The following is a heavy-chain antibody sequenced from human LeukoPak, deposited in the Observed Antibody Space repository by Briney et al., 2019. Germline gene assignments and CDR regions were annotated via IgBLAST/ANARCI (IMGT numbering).Heavy chain of an antibody. CDR1: GYTFTDYY. V-gene: IGHV1-2*02. D-gene: IGHD5-24*01. Sequence: SVKVSCKASGYTFTDYYMHWVRRVPGQGLEWMGWIQANSGATKFAQDFQGRVTMTRDATTNTAYMELRSLRSDDTAIYYCGRDPTDGYAHADYWGQGTLVTVSS. J-gene: IGHJ4*02. CDR2: IQANSGAT. CDR3: GRDPTDGYAHADY.